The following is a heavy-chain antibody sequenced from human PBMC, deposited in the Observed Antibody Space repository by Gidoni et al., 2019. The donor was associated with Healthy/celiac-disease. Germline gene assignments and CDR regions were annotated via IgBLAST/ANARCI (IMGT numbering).Heavy chain of an antibody. V-gene: IGHV3-49*03. CDR2: IRSKSYGGTT. D-gene: IGHD3-3*01. Sequence: EVQLVESGAGLVQLGRSLRLSCTASGFTCGDYAMSWFREAPGKVLEWVGFIRSKSYGGTTEYAASVTGRFTISRDDSKSIAYLQMNSLKTEDTAVYYCTVYYDFWSGRVNDAFDIWGQGTMVTVSS. J-gene: IGHJ3*02. CDR1: GFTCGDYA. CDR3: TVYYDFWSGRVNDAFDI.